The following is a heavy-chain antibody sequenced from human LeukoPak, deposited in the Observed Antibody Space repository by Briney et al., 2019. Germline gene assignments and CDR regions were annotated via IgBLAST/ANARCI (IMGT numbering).Heavy chain of an antibody. CDR1: GGTFSSYA. CDR2: IIPILGIG. J-gene: IGHJ4*02. V-gene: IGHV1-69*04. D-gene: IGHD3-9*01. Sequence: ASVKVSCKASGGTFSSYAISWVRQAPGQGLEWMGRIIPILGIGNYAQKFQGRVMTTAGNYSRTAYVVQSSLRSEDTAVYYCARDLPYYDILTDDYWGQGTLVTVSS. CDR3: ARDLPYYDILTDDY.